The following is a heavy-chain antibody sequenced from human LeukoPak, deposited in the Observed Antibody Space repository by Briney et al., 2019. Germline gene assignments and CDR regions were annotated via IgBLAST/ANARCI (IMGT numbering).Heavy chain of an antibody. V-gene: IGHV3-11*01. Sequence: GGSLRLSCAASGFTFSDYYMSWIRQAPGKGLEWVSYISSSGSTIYYADSVKGRFTVSRDNSKNTVYLQMNSLRAEDTAVYYCAKGGWNGGFDSWGQGTLVTVSS. J-gene: IGHJ5*01. CDR1: GFTFSDYY. CDR2: ISSSGSTI. CDR3: AKGGWNGGFDS. D-gene: IGHD1-1*01.